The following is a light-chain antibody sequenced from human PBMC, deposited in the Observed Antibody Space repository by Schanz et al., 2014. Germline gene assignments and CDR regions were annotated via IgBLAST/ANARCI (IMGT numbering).Light chain of an antibody. CDR3: SSYAGSNNPVL. V-gene: IGLV2-14*02. CDR2: EGS. CDR1: SSDVGSYNL. J-gene: IGLJ2*01. Sequence: QSALTQPASVSGSPGQSITISCTGTSSDVGSYNLVSWYQQHPGKAPKLMIYEGSKRPSGVSNRFSGSGSGNTASLTISGLQAEDEADYYCSSYAGSNNPVLFGGGTKLTVL.